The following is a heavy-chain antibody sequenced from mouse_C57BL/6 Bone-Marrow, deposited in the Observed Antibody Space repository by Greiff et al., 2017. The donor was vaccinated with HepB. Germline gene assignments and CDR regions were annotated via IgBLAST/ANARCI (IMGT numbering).Heavy chain of an antibody. Sequence: EVKLQESGPGLVKPSQSLSLTCSVTGYSITSGYYWNWIRQFPGNKLEWMGYISYDGSNNYNPSLKNRISITRDTSKNQFFLKLNSVTTEDTATYYCARDGGLRLDYYAMDYWGQGTSVTVSS. V-gene: IGHV3-6*01. CDR2: ISYDGSN. CDR1: GYSITSGYY. D-gene: IGHD2-4*01. CDR3: ARDGGLRLDYYAMDY. J-gene: IGHJ4*01.